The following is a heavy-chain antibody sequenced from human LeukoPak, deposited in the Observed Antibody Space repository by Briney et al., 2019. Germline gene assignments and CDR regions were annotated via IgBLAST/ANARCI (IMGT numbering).Heavy chain of an antibody. J-gene: IGHJ4*02. CDR2: IKQDGSEK. Sequence: PGGSLRLSCAASGFTFSSYWMSWVRQAPGTRLEWVANIKQDGSEKYYVDSVKGRFTISRDNAKTSLYLQMNSLRAEDTAVYYCARVSSGWYPFDYWGQGTLVTVSS. V-gene: IGHV3-7*03. CDR1: GFTFSSYW. CDR3: ARVSSGWYPFDY. D-gene: IGHD6-19*01.